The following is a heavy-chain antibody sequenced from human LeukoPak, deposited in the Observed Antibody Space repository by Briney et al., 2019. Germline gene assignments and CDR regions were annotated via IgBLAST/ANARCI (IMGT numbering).Heavy chain of an antibody. Sequence: PGRSLRLSCAASGFTFSSYAMHWVRQAPGKGLEWVAVISYDGSNKYYADSVKGRFTISRDNSKNTLYLQMNSLRAEDTAVYYCARGDSGLIDYWGQGTLVTVSS. CDR3: ARGDSGLIDY. CDR2: ISYDGSNK. J-gene: IGHJ4*02. D-gene: IGHD5-12*01. V-gene: IGHV3-30-3*01. CDR1: GFTFSSYA.